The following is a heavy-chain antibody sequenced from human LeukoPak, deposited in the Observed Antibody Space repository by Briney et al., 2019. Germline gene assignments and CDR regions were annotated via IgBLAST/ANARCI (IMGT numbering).Heavy chain of an antibody. CDR1: GFTFSSYA. CDR3: ARDFSRVPDY. CDR2: ISYDGSNK. Sequence: GGSLRLSCAASGFTFSSYAMHWARQAPGKGLEWVAVISYDGSNKYYADSVKGRFTISRDNSKNTLYLQMNSPRAEDTAVYYCARDFSRVPDYWGQGTLVTVSS. D-gene: IGHD2-2*01. V-gene: IGHV3-30-3*01. J-gene: IGHJ4*02.